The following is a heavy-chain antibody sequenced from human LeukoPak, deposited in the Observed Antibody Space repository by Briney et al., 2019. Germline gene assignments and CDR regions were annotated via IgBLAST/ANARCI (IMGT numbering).Heavy chain of an antibody. V-gene: IGHV4-59*12. J-gene: IGHJ4*02. Sequence: SETLSLTCTVSGGSISSYYWNWIRQPPGKGPEWIGYIYNTGITDYNPSLKSRVTISVDRSKNQFSLKLSSVTAADTAVYYCARDIAAAGTFDYWGQGTLVTVSS. D-gene: IGHD6-13*01. CDR3: ARDIAAAGTFDY. CDR1: GGSISSYY. CDR2: IYNTGIT.